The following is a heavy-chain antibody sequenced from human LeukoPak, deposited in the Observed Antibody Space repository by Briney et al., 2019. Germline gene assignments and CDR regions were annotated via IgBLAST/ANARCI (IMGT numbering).Heavy chain of an antibody. CDR1: GFTVSSNY. D-gene: IGHD3-3*01. Sequence: GGSLRLSCAASGFTVSSNYMSWVRQAPGKGLVWVSRINSDGSSTSYADSVKGRFTISRDNAKNTLYLQMNSLRAEDTAVYYCARAYYDFWSGNDAFDIWGQGTMVTVSS. CDR2: INSDGSST. V-gene: IGHV3-74*01. J-gene: IGHJ3*02. CDR3: ARAYYDFWSGNDAFDI.